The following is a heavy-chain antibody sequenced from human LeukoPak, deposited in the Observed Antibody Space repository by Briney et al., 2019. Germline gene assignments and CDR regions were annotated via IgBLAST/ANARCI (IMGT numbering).Heavy chain of an antibody. J-gene: IGHJ6*02. CDR3: ARDTPSSGYYSGPPPRYGMDV. CDR1: GYTFTSYG. D-gene: IGHD3-22*01. Sequence: ASVKVSCKASGYTFTSYGISWVRQAPGQGLEWMGWISAYNGNTNYAQKLQGRVTMTTDTSTSTAYMELRSLRSDDTAVYYCARDTPSSGYYSGPPPRYGMDVWGQGTTVTVSS. V-gene: IGHV1-18*01. CDR2: ISAYNGNT.